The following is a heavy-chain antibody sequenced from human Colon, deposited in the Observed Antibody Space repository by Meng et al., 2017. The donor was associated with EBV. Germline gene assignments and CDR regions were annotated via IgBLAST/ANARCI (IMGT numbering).Heavy chain of an antibody. CDR1: GGPFRGDY. CDR3: ARGDGSGSGNWFDP. J-gene: IGHJ5*02. Sequence: LVRRGLDLLRPPRPLPVPSLFVGGPFRGDYGGGSRPPPGKGLEWIGEINHSGSTHYNPSLKSRLTISVDTSKNQFSLKLSSVTAADTAVYYCARGDGSGSGNWFDPWGQGTLVTVSS. V-gene: IGHV4-34*01. CDR2: INHSGST. D-gene: IGHD3-10*01.